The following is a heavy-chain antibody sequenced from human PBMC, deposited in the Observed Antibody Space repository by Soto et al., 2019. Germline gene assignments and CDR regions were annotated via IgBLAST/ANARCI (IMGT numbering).Heavy chain of an antibody. CDR3: AREIERLLGY. D-gene: IGHD3-3*01. Sequence: VGSLRLSCAASGFSFSSYAMHWVRQAPGKGLEWVAVISYDGRNKYYADYVKGRFTISRDNSKNTLYLQMNSLRAEDTAVYYCAREIERLLGYWGQGTLVTVSS. CDR1: GFSFSSYA. CDR2: ISYDGRNK. V-gene: IGHV3-30-3*01. J-gene: IGHJ4*02.